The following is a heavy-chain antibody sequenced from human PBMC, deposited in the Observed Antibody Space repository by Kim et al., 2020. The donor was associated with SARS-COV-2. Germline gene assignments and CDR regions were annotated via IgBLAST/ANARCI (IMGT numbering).Heavy chain of an antibody. CDR1: GFTFSSYA. D-gene: IGHD6-6*01. V-gene: IGHV3-23*03. CDR2: IYSGGSST. Sequence: GGSLRLSCAASGFTFSSYAMSWVRQAPGKGLEWVSVIYSGGSSTYYADSVKGRFTISRDNSKNTLYLQMNSLRAEDTAVYYCAIVSHYYYGMDVWGQGTTVTVSS. J-gene: IGHJ6*02. CDR3: AIVSHYYYGMDV.